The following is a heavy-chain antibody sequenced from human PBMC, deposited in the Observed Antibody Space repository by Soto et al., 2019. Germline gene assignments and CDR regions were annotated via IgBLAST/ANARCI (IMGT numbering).Heavy chain of an antibody. CDR2: ISSSSSTI. V-gene: IGHV3-48*02. Sequence: EVQLVESGGGLVQPGGSLRLSCAASGFTFSSYSMNWVRQAPGKGLEWVSYISSSSSTIYYADSVKGRFTISRDNAKNSLYLQMNSLRDEDTAVYYCARGKERYDILTGYFDYWGQGTLVTVSS. CDR3: ARGKERYDILTGYFDY. J-gene: IGHJ4*02. D-gene: IGHD3-9*01. CDR1: GFTFSSYS.